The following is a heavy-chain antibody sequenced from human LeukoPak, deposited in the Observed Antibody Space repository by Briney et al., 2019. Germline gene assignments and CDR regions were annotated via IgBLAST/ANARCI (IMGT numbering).Heavy chain of an antibody. Sequence: AGGSLRLSCAASGFTFSSYGMHWVRQAPGKGLEWVAFIRYDGSNKYYADSVKGRFTISRDNSKNTLYLQMNSLRAEDTAVYYCAKGPMSSSWYFDYWGQGTLVTVSS. CDR3: AKGPMSSSWYFDY. J-gene: IGHJ4*02. CDR2: IRYDGSNK. CDR1: GFTFSSYG. V-gene: IGHV3-30*02. D-gene: IGHD6-13*01.